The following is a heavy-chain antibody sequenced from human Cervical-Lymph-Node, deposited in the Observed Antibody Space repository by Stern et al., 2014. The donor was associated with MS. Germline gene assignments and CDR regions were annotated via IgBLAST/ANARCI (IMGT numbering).Heavy chain of an antibody. V-gene: IGHV3-9*01. CDR1: GFTFDDYA. J-gene: IGHJ6*02. CDR3: AKDIKALRSYYYGMDV. CDR2: ISWNSGSI. Sequence: EVQLEESGGGLVQPGRSLRLSCAASGFTFDDYAMHWVRQAPGKGLEWVSGISWNSGSIGYADSVKGRFTISRDNAKNSLYLQMNSLRAEDTALYYCAKDIKALRSYYYGMDVWGQGTTVTVSS.